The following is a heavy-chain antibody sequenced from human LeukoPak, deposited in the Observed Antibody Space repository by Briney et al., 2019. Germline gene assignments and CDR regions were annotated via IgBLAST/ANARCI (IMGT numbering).Heavy chain of an antibody. D-gene: IGHD3-22*01. CDR2: IYYNGNT. V-gene: IGHV4-39*07. CDR1: GDSLSSRTNY. Sequence: ASETLSLTCPVSGDSLSSRTNYWGWIRQPPGKGLEWIGCIYYNGNTYYNPSLRSRVTISLDTSKNQFSLKLSSVTAADTAVYYCGRGRKSDTDIDYWGQGTLVTVSS. J-gene: IGHJ4*02. CDR3: GRGRKSDTDIDY.